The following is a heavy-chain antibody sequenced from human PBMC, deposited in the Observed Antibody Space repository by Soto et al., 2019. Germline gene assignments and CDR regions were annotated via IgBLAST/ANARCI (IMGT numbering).Heavy chain of an antibody. Sequence: QVQLQESGPGLVKPSETLSLTCTVSGGSVSSGSYYWSWIRQPPGKGLEWIGYIYYSGSTNYNPSLKSRVTISVDTSKNQFSLKLSSVTAADTAVYYCARGVDWNYVGGGNLLDYWGQGTLVTVSS. CDR1: GGSVSSGSYY. CDR3: ARGVDWNYVGGGNLLDY. V-gene: IGHV4-61*01. J-gene: IGHJ4*02. D-gene: IGHD1-7*01. CDR2: IYYSGST.